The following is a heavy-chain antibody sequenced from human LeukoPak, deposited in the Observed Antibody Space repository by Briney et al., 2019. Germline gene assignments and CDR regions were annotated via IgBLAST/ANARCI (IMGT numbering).Heavy chain of an antibody. CDR3: ARGYASGTYYSDY. CDR1: GFTFSDYA. J-gene: IGHJ4*02. CDR2: ISGSGGNT. Sequence: GGSLRLSCAASGFTFSDYAMNWVRQAPGKGLEWVSAISGSGGNTYYADSVRGRFTISRDKSKNTLFLQMNSLRAEDTAVYYCARGYASGTYYSDYWGQGTLVTVSS. D-gene: IGHD3-10*01. V-gene: IGHV3-23*01.